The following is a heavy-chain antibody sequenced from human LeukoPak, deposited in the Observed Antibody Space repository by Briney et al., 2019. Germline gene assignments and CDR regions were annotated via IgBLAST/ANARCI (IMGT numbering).Heavy chain of an antibody. CDR1: GGSISSSSYY. D-gene: IGHD3-9*01. CDR3: KQKPAYEILTGQLDGFWFDP. V-gene: IGHV4-39*07. Sequence: SETLSRICTVSGGSISSSSYYWGWIRQPPRKRLNWIGSIYYSGSTNYKPSLKSRVTISVDTSKIQFSLKLSSVTAADTAVFFFKQKPAYEILTGQLDGFWFDPWGQGTLVTVSS. J-gene: IGHJ5*02. CDR2: IYYSGST.